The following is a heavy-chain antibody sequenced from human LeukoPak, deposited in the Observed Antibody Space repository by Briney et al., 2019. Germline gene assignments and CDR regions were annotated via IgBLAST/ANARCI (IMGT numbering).Heavy chain of an antibody. V-gene: IGHV3-23*01. CDR1: GFTFSSSA. CDR3: AKESAAAGYFDY. Sequence: GGSLRLSCAASGFTFSSSAMSWVRQAPGKGLEWVSVISKSGDFTYYADSVKGRFTISRDSSKNTLNLQMNSLRAEDTAVYYCAKESAAAGYFDYWGLGTLVTVSP. J-gene: IGHJ4*01. D-gene: IGHD6-13*01. CDR2: ISKSGDFT.